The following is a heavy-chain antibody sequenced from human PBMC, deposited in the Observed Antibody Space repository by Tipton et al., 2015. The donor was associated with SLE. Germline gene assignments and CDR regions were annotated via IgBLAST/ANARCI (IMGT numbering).Heavy chain of an antibody. CDR3: ARYELWFGNYY. CDR1: GGSITSHY. D-gene: IGHD3-10*01. V-gene: IGHV4-59*11. CDR2: IYYSGST. J-gene: IGHJ4*02. Sequence: TLSLTCTVSGGSITSHYWTWIRQPPGKGLEWIGYIYYSGSTNCNPSLKSRVTISMDTSKNQFSLKLTSVTAADTAMYYCARYELWFGNYYWGQGTLVTVSS.